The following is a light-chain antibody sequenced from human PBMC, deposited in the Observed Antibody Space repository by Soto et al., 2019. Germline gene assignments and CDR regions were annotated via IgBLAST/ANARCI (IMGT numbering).Light chain of an antibody. CDR2: DAS. J-gene: IGKJ4*01. Sequence: EIVLTQSPATLSLSPGERATLSCRASQSVSNYLAWFQQKPGQAPRLLIYDASNRPTGTPARFSGSGSGTDFTLTISSLEPEDFAVYYCQQRSSWPLLTFGGGTKVEI. CDR1: QSVSNY. CDR3: QQRSSWPLLT. V-gene: IGKV3-11*01.